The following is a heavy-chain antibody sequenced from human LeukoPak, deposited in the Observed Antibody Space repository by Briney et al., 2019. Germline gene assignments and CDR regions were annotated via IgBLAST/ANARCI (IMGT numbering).Heavy chain of an antibody. V-gene: IGHV3-30*03. CDR1: GFTFSTYD. Sequence: GGSLRLSCAASGFTFSTYDIHWVRQAPGKGLEWVSVISYDGINKDYANSVRGRFTVSRDNSKNTLYLHMNSLRPEDTAVDYCATASHPTIVGDSYFDFWGQGTLVTFSS. D-gene: IGHD1-26*01. CDR2: ISYDGINK. J-gene: IGHJ4*02. CDR3: ATASHPTIVGDSYFDF.